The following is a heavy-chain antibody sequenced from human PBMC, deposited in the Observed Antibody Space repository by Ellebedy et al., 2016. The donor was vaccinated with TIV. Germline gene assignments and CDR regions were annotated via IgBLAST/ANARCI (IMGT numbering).Heavy chain of an antibody. CDR1: GFTFRNYC. D-gene: IGHD7-27*01. J-gene: IGHJ2*01. Sequence: PGGTLRLSCAASGFTFRNYCMSWVRQAPGKGLEWVSGIRTRGSSTYYADTVKGRFTMSRDNFKNTLNLQMNSLRVEDTAVYYCAKGLTGDRGGWGWYFDLWGRGTLVTVSS. CDR3: AKGLTGDRGGWGWYFDL. CDR2: IRTRGSST. V-gene: IGHV3-23*01.